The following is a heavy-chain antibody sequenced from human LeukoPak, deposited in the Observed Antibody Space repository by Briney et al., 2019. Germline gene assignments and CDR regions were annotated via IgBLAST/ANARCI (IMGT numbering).Heavy chain of an antibody. CDR3: ARDLTGITAFDY. Sequence: ASVKVSCKASGYTFTSYGLSWVRQAPGQGLEWMGWITPYNGNTHYAQNLQGRVTMTTETSTTTAYMELRSLRSEDTAVYYCARDLTGITAFDYRGQGTLVTVSS. J-gene: IGHJ4*02. D-gene: IGHD1/OR15-1a*01. CDR1: GYTFTSYG. CDR2: ITPYNGNT. V-gene: IGHV1-18*01.